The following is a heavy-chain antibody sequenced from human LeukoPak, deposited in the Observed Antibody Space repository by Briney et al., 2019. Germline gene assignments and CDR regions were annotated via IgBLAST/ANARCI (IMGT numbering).Heavy chain of an antibody. D-gene: IGHD3-10*01. CDR1: GGSISSTSYH. CDR2: VYYTGSA. CDR3: ARYASGSYSWFDP. V-gene: IGHV4-39*01. J-gene: IGHJ5*02. Sequence: PSETLFLTCTVSGGSISSTSYHWAWIRQPPGKGLEWIATVYYTGSAYYNPSLKSRVTISVDTSKSQFSLKLSSVTTADTALYYCARYASGSYSWFDPWGQGTLVTVSS.